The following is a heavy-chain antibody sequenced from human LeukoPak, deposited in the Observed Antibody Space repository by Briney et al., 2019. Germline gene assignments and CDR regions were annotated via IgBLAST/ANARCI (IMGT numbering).Heavy chain of an antibody. CDR3: ASGAGITMIVVAAGGFDY. CDR1: GYTFTGYY. D-gene: IGHD3-22*01. Sequence: ASVKVSCKASGYTFTGYYMHWVRQAPGQGLEWMGWINPNSGGTNYAQKFQGRVTMTRDTSISTAYMELSRLRSDDTAVYYCASGAGITMIVVAAGGFDYWGQGTLVTVSS. J-gene: IGHJ4*02. V-gene: IGHV1-2*02. CDR2: INPNSGGT.